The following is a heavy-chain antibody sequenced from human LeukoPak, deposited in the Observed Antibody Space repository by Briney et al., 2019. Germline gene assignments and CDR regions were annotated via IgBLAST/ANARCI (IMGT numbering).Heavy chain of an antibody. J-gene: IGHJ5*01. D-gene: IGHD5-12*01. CDR3: VKGGQSGYRPLIFFDS. CDR1: GFTFDDYA. Sequence: GGSLRLSCAAFGFTFDDYAMHWVRQAPGKGLEWVSGISANGRITFYGDSLKGRFNISRDNSKATLYLQVDSLRSDDTARYYCVKGGQSGYRPLIFFDSWGQGALVTVSS. V-gene: IGHV3-23*01. CDR2: ISANGRIT.